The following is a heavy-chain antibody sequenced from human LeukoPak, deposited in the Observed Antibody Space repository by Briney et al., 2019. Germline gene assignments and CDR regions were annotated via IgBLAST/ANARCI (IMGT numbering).Heavy chain of an antibody. V-gene: IGHV4-61*02. J-gene: IGHJ1*01. Sequence: PSQTLSLTXTVSGGSISSGSYYWSWIRQPAGKGLEWIGRIYTSGSTNYNPSLKSRVTISVDTSKNQFSLKLRSVTAADTAVYYCARQDSSGYYYEGYFQHWGQGTLVTVSS. CDR3: ARQDSSGYYYEGYFQH. D-gene: IGHD3-22*01. CDR2: IYTSGST. CDR1: GGSISSGSYY.